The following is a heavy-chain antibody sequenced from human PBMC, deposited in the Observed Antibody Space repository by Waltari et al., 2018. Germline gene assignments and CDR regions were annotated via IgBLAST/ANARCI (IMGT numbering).Heavy chain of an antibody. CDR2: INPNSGGT. CDR3: ARDHGSIAVAGTSDY. J-gene: IGHJ4*02. D-gene: IGHD6-19*01. V-gene: IGHV1-2*02. CDR1: GYTFTGSY. Sequence: QVQLVQSGAAVKKPGASVKVSCKASGYTFTGSYMPRVRQAPGQGLEWMGWINPNSGGTNYAQKFQGRVTMTRDTSISTAYMELSRLRSDDTAVYYCARDHGSIAVAGTSDYWGQGTLVTVSS.